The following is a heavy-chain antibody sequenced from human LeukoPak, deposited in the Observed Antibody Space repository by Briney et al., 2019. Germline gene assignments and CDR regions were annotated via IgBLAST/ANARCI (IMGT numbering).Heavy chain of an antibody. Sequence: GASVKVSCKASGGTFSSYAISWVRQAPGQGLEWMGRIIPILGIANYAQKFQGRVTITADKSTSTAYMELRSLRSDDTAVYYCARALRFLEWLFDYWGQGTLVTVSS. CDR1: GGTFSSYA. D-gene: IGHD3-3*01. CDR3: ARALRFLEWLFDY. V-gene: IGHV1-69*04. CDR2: IIPILGIA. J-gene: IGHJ4*02.